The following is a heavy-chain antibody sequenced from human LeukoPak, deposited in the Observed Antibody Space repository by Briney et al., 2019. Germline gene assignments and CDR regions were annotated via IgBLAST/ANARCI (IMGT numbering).Heavy chain of an antibody. CDR3: ARDRRARTAGGYYNVPDY. CDR1: GYTFTSYY. CDR2: INPSGGST. Sequence: ASVKVSCKASGYTFTSYYMHWVRQAPGQGLEWMGIINPSGGSTSYAQKFQGRVTMTRDTSTSTVYMELSSLRSEDTAVYYCARDRRARTAGGYYNVPDYWGQGTLVTVSS. J-gene: IGHJ4*02. D-gene: IGHD3-10*01. V-gene: IGHV1-46*01.